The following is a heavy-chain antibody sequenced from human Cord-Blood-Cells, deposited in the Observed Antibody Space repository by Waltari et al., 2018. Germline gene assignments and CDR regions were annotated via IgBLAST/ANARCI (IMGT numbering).Heavy chain of an antibody. D-gene: IGHD6-19*01. CDR1: GGSFSGYY. CDR3: ARGIAVAFPDY. Sequence: QVQLQQWRAGLVKPSETLSLTCAVYGGSFSGYYWSWIRQPPGKGLEWIGEINHSGSTNYNPSLKSRVTISVDTSKNQFSLKLSSVTAADTAVYYCARGIAVAFPDYWGQGTLVTVSS. CDR2: INHSGST. J-gene: IGHJ4*02. V-gene: IGHV4-34*01.